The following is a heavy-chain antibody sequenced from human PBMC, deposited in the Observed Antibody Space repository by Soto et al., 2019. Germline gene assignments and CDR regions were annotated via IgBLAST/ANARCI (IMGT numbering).Heavy chain of an antibody. CDR3: ARDQGSPSVARTGAFAI. J-gene: IGHJ3*02. Sequence: GASVKVSCKASGYTFTSYGISWVRQSPVQGLEWMGWISAYNGNTNYAQKLQGRVTMTTDTSTSTAYMELRSLRSDDTAVYYCARDQGSPSVARTGAFAIPGQGTMVTVSS. D-gene: IGHD5-12*01. CDR2: ISAYNGNT. V-gene: IGHV1-18*01. CDR1: GYTFTSYG.